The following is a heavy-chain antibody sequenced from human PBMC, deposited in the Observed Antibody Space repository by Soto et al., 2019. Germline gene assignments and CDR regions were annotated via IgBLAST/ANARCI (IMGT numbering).Heavy chain of an antibody. CDR2: IRGSGDRT. CDR1: GFTLNSYD. J-gene: IGHJ5*02. Sequence: EVKLLESGGGLVSPWGSLRLSCAASGFTLNSYDLSWVRQAPGKGLEWISTIRGSGDRTYYADSVKGRFTVSRDNSKGNLSLEMEILSADASAVYYCARGLTVTAWGWFDPWGQGTLVIVSS. CDR3: ARGLTVTAWGWFDP. D-gene: IGHD2-21*02. V-gene: IGHV3-23*01.